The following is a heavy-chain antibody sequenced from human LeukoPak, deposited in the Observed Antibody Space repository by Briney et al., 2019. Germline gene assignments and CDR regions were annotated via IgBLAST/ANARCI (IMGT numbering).Heavy chain of an antibody. CDR1: GGTFSSYA. V-gene: IGHV1-69*01. D-gene: IGHD1-26*01. CDR3: VRVGRWELLDY. J-gene: IGHJ4*02. CDR2: IIPIFGTA. Sequence: ASVKVSCKASGGTFSSYAISWVRQAPGQGLEWMGGIIPIFGTANYAQKFQGRVTITADESTSTAYMELSSLRSEDTAVYYCVRVGRWELLDYWGQGTLVTVSS.